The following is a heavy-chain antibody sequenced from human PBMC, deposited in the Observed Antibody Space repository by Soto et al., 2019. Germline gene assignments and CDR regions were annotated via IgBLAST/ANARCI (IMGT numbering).Heavy chain of an antibody. J-gene: IGHJ6*02. Sequence: GGSLSLSCAASGFTFSSYAMHWVRQAPGKGLERVAVISYDGSNKYYVDSVKGRFTISRDNSKNTLYLQMNSLRAEDTAVYYCARGDIQFGELHYYYYGMDVWGQGTTVTVSS. D-gene: IGHD3-10*01. CDR3: ARGDIQFGELHYYYYGMDV. CDR2: ISYDGSNK. V-gene: IGHV3-30-3*01. CDR1: GFTFSSYA.